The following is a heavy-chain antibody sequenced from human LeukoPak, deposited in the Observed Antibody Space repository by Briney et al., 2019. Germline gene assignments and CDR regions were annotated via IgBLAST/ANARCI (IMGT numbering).Heavy chain of an antibody. CDR3: ARESLGGLKYFDD. CDR1: GYTFTAYY. CDR2: IGPTGNT. V-gene: IGHV1-2*02. J-gene: IGHJ4*02. D-gene: IGHD3-16*01. Sequence: ASVKVSCKASGYTFTAYYMHWVRQAPGQGLEWIGCIGPTGNTVYVQKFQGRVTVTRDTSINTVYMEVNSLRSDDTAVYSCARESLGGLKYFDDWGQGTLVTVSS.